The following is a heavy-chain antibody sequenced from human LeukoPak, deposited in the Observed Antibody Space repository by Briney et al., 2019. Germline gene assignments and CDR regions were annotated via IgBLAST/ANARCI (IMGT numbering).Heavy chain of an antibody. CDR2: IRYDGRNK. J-gene: IGHJ5*02. D-gene: IGHD6-13*01. CDR1: GFTFNNYG. V-gene: IGHV3-30*02. CDR3: AKLRYSSSWGDNWFDP. Sequence: GGSLRLSCAASGFTFNNYGMHWVRQAPGKGLEWVAFIRYDGRNKYYADSVKGRFTISGDNSKNTLYLQMNSLRAEDTAVYYCAKLRYSSSWGDNWFDPWGQGTLVTVSS.